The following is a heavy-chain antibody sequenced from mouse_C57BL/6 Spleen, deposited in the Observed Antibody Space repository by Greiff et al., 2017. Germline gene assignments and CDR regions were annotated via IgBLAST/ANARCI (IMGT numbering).Heavy chain of an antibody. Sequence: QVQLQQPGAELVKPGASVKMSCKASGYTFTSYWITWVKQRPGQGLEWIGDMYPGSGSPNYNEKFKSKATLTVDTSSSTAYMQLSSLTSEDSAVYDCATGSNYPSFAMGGWGKGTSVTASS. CDR3: ATGSNYPSFAMGG. D-gene: IGHD2-5*01. CDR2: MYPGSGSP. V-gene: IGHV1-55*01. J-gene: IGHJ4*01. CDR1: GYTFTSYW.